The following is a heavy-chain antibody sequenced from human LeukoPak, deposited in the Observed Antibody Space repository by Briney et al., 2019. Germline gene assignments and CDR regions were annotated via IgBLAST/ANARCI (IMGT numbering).Heavy chain of an antibody. D-gene: IGHD2-21*02. CDR1: GFTFSSYA. CDR3: ARCGGDCYTSTQGFDY. CDR2: ISYDGNHI. Sequence: GWSLRLSCAASGFTFSSYAMHWVRQAPGKGLEWVAVISYDGNHIFYADSVKGRFTISRDNSKNTLYLQMNSLTTEDTAVYYCARCGGDCYTSTQGFDYWGQGTLVTVSS. V-gene: IGHV3-30*04. J-gene: IGHJ4*02.